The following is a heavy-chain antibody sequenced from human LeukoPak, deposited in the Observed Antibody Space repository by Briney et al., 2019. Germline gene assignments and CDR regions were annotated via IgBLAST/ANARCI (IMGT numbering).Heavy chain of an antibody. D-gene: IGHD3-22*01. Sequence: ASVKVSCKASGYTFTGYYMHWVRQAPGQGLEWMGRINPNSGGTNYAQKLQGRVTMTTDTSTSTAYMELRSLRSDDTAVYYCARGNPYYYDSSGYYWRSYYFDYWGQGTLVTVSS. V-gene: IGHV1-2*06. CDR1: GYTFTGYY. J-gene: IGHJ4*02. CDR2: INPNSGGT. CDR3: ARGNPYYYDSSGYYWRSYYFDY.